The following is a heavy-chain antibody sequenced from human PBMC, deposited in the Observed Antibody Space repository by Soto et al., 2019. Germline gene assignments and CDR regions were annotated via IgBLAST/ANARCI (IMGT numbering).Heavy chain of an antibody. V-gene: IGHV4-30-2*01. D-gene: IGHD3-22*01. CDR1: GGSISSGGYS. CDR3: ARAQDYYDSSGYHFDY. Sequence: TLSLTCAVSGGSISSGGYSWNWIRQPPGKGLEWIGYIYHSGSTHYNSSLKSRVAMSVDRSKNQFSLNLSSVTAADTAVYYCARAQDYYDSSGYHFDYWGQGTLVTVSS. CDR2: IYHSGST. J-gene: IGHJ4*02.